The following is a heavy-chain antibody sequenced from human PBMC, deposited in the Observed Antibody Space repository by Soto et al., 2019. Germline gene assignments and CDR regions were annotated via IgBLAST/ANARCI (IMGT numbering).Heavy chain of an antibody. D-gene: IGHD2-2*01. J-gene: IGHJ6*02. Sequence: QVQLVQSGAEVKKPGSSVKVSCKASGGTFSRYSITWVRQAPGHGLEWIGRIIPIFGIASYAQKFQGRVTITADESTSTAYMELSSLRSYDTAVYYCAREDRDRETGLVPAAIDGRDVWGQGTTVTVSS. CDR1: GGTFSRYS. CDR2: IIPIFGIA. CDR3: AREDRDRETGLVPAAIDGRDV. V-gene: IGHV1-69*08.